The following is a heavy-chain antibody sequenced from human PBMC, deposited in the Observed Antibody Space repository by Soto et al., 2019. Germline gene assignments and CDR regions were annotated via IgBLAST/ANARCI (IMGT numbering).Heavy chain of an antibody. CDR2: LSASGRT. Sequence: TLSLTCAISGDSIGNFYWSWIRQPAGKGLESLGRLSASGRTNYSPSLQSRVTMSLDRSKNRFSLRLTSVSAADTAVYFCARGTGRYFDLWGRGTLVTVSS. V-gene: IGHV4-4*07. J-gene: IGHJ2*01. CDR3: ARGTGRYFDL. CDR1: GDSIGNFY. D-gene: IGHD1-1*01.